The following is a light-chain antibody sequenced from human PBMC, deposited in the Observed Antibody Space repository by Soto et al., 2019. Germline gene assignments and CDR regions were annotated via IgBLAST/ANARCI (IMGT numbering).Light chain of an antibody. J-gene: IGLJ3*02. V-gene: IGLV3-21*02. CDR2: DDS. CDR1: NIGSKS. CDR3: QVWESSSDLWV. Sequence: SYELTQPPSVSVAPGQTARITCGGNNIGSKSVHWYQQKPGQAPVLVVYDDSDRPSGIPERFSGSNSGNTATLTISRVEAGDEADYYCQVWESSSDLWVFGGGTKVTVL.